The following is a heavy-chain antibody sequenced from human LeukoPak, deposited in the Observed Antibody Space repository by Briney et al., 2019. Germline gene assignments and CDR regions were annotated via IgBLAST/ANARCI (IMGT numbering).Heavy chain of an antibody. Sequence: SDTLSLTCTVSGGSISSSSYYWGWIRQPPGKGLEGIGSIYYSGSTYYNPSLKSRVTISVDTSKNQFSLKLSSVTAADTAVYYCARRPWVEEGFAYWGQGTLVTVSS. CDR2: IYYSGST. CDR3: ARRPWVEEGFAY. CDR1: GGSISSSSYY. J-gene: IGHJ4*02. D-gene: IGHD5-24*01. V-gene: IGHV4-39*01.